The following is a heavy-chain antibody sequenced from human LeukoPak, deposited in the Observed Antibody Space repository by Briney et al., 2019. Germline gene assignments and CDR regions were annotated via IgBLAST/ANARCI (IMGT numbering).Heavy chain of an antibody. CDR3: ARAGQQLSLLLFFG. CDR1: GFTFSDYY. J-gene: IGHJ4*02. V-gene: IGHV3-11*01. D-gene: IGHD6-13*01. CDR2: ISGNGITI. Sequence: GGSLRLSGAASGFTFSDYYMSWIRQAPGKGLEWVSYISGNGITIYYADSVKGRFTISRDNAKNSLYLQMNSLRAEDTAVYYCARAGQQLSLLLFFGWGQGTLVTVSS.